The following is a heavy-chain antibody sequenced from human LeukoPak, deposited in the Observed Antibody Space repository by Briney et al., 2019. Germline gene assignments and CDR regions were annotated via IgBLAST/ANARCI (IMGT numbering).Heavy chain of an antibody. CDR3: ARDPAVAGTGYFDY. V-gene: IGHV4-59*01. Sequence: SETLSLTCTVSGGSISSYYWSWIRQPPGKGLEWIGYIYYSGSTNYNPSLKSRVTISVDTSKNQFSLKLSSVTAADTAVYYCARDPAVAGTGYFDYWGQGTLVTVSS. D-gene: IGHD6-19*01. CDR1: GGSISSYY. CDR2: IYYSGST. J-gene: IGHJ4*02.